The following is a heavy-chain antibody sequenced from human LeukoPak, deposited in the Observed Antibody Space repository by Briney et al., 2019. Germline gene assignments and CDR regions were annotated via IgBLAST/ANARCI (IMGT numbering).Heavy chain of an antibody. Sequence: GGSLRLSCAASGFTFSNYWMHWVRQDPGKGLVWVSFINPDGSTTNYADSVKGRFTISRDNAKNALYLQMNSLRAEDTAVYYCARGSTLGSCTSSSCHNWFDPWGQGTLVTVSS. CDR1: GFTFSNYW. CDR3: ARGSTLGSCTSSSCHNWFDP. V-gene: IGHV3-74*01. CDR2: INPDGSTT. J-gene: IGHJ5*02. D-gene: IGHD2-2*01.